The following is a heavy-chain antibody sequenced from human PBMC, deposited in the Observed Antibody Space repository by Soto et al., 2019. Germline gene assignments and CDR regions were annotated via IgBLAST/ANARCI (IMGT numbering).Heavy chain of an antibody. V-gene: IGHV3-23*01. CDR1: GFTFSNHA. J-gene: IGHJ4*02. Sequence: PGGSLRLSCAAPGFTFSNHAMSWVRQAPGKGLEWVSGISSSGGSAYYADSVKGRFTISRDNSKNTLFLQMTSLRAEDTAIYYCANHPSPTLRYFDIVDCWGQGALVTVSS. CDR2: ISSSGGSA. CDR3: ANHPSPTLRYFDIVDC. D-gene: IGHD3-9*01.